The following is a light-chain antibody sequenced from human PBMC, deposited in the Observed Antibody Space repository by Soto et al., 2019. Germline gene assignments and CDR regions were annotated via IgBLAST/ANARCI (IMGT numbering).Light chain of an antibody. J-gene: IGLJ2*01. CDR1: SSDVGGYTY. V-gene: IGLV2-14*01. CDR3: TSDTSTCTWV. CDR2: EVS. Sequence: QSVLTQPASVSGSPGQSITISCTGTSSDVGGYTYVSWYQQHPGKAPKLIIYEVSHRPSGVSNRFSGSKSGNTASLTISGLKTEDGTDYYCTSDTSTCTWVFGGGTKLTVL.